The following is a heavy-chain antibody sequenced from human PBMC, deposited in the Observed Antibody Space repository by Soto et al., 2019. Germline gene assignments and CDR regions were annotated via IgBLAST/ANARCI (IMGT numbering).Heavy chain of an antibody. CDR3: ASSELATLRDTEYFHH. Sequence: QVQLQESGPGLVKPSETLSLTCTVSNDSIRRYYWSWIRQPPGRGLEWIGYAFHTGGTNYNPSLPSRVTISVDSSKSQFALKLTSVTAADTAVYFCASSELATLRDTEYFHHWGQGTLVTVSS. CDR1: NDSIRRYY. J-gene: IGHJ1*01. CDR2: AFHTGGT. V-gene: IGHV4-59*01. D-gene: IGHD5-12*01.